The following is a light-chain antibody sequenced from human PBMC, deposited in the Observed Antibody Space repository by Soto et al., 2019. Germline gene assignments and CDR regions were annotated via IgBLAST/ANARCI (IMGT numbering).Light chain of an antibody. CDR3: CSYAGGSTYV. V-gene: IGLV2-23*01. CDR1: SSNVGSYKF. J-gene: IGLJ1*01. Sequence: QSVLTQPASVSGSPGQSITISCTGTSSNVGSYKFVSWYQQHPGKAPRVMIYEGIKRPSGISDRFSGSKSGNTASLTISGLQAEDEADYYCCSYAGGSTYVFGTGTKLTVL. CDR2: EGI.